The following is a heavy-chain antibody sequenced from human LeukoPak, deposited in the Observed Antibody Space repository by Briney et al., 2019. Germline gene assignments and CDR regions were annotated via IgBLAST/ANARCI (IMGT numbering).Heavy chain of an antibody. V-gene: IGHV3-30*02. CDR1: GLMFSTSG. J-gene: IGHJ4*02. D-gene: IGHD3-10*02. CDR2: IQYDGSEI. CDR3: ARESGAAKIGQMLNY. Sequence: GGSLRLSCAASGLMFSTSGMHWVRQAPGKGLEWVAFIQYDGSEIYYADSLRGRFTISRDNSKNTLYLQMNSLRAEDTAVFYCARESGAAKIGQMLNYWGQGTLVTVSS.